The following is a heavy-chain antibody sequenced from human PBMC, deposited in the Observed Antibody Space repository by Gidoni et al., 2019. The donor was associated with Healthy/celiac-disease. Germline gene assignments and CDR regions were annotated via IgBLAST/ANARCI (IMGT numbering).Heavy chain of an antibody. CDR2: ISGSGGST. V-gene: IGHV3-23*01. CDR3: AKDWFLWGIAVAGAGYFQH. Sequence: EVQLLESGGGLVQPGGSLRLSCAASGFTFSSYAMSWVRQAPGKGLEWVSAISGSGGSTYYADSVKGRFTISRDNSKNTLYLQMNSLRAEDTAVYYCAKDWFLWGIAVAGAGYFQHWGQGTLVTVSS. J-gene: IGHJ1*01. D-gene: IGHD6-19*01. CDR1: GFTFSSYA.